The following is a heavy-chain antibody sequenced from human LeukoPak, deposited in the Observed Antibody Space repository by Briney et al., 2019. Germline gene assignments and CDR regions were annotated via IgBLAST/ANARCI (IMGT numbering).Heavy chain of an antibody. V-gene: IGHV4-39*01. J-gene: IGHJ4*02. D-gene: IGHD3-10*01. Sequence: SETLSLTCTVSSGSITSSSYYWGWIRQPPGKGLEWIGSIYYTGSTYYNPSLKSRLTISVDTSKNQFSLKLSSVTAADTAVYYCARVNRIYYGSGSSFDSWGQRTLVTVSS. CDR3: ARVNRIYYGSGSSFDS. CDR2: IYYTGST. CDR1: SGSITSSSYY.